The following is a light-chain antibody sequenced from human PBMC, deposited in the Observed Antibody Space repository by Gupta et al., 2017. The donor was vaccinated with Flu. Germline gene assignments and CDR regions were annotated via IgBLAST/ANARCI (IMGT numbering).Light chain of an antibody. V-gene: IGKV1-39*01. Sequence: DVQLTQSPSSLSASVGDRVTITCRASQSIGKYLNWYQHRPGQAPKLLIFFASNLQSGVPSGFSGSGSGTDFTLTISSLQPEDLATYFCQQTYTAPFAFGPGTNVDL. CDR3: QQTYTAPFA. CDR1: QSIGKY. CDR2: FAS. J-gene: IGKJ3*01.